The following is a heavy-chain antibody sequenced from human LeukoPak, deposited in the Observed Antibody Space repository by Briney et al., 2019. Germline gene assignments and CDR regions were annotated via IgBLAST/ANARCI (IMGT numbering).Heavy chain of an antibody. V-gene: IGHV3-23*01. CDR3: ASRLGYCSGGSCYLDY. J-gene: IGHJ4*02. CDR2: ISGSGGST. D-gene: IGHD2-15*01. Sequence: PEGSLRLSCAASGFTFSSYAMSWVRQAPGKGLEWVSAISGSGGSTYYADSVKGRFTISRDNSKNTLYLQMNSLRAEDTAVYYCASRLGYCSGGSCYLDYWGQGTLVTVSS. CDR1: GFTFSSYA.